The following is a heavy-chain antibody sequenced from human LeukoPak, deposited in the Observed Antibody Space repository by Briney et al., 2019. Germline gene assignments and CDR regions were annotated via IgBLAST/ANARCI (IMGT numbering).Heavy chain of an antibody. V-gene: IGHV3-21*01. CDR3: ARDVYYDSSGYYYRPGY. CDR2: ISSSSSYI. CDR1: GFTFSSYS. D-gene: IGHD3-22*01. J-gene: IGHJ4*02. Sequence: GVSLRLSCEASGFTFSSYSMNWVRQAPATGLEWVSSISSSSSYIYYADSVKGRFTISRDDAKNSLFLQMNSLRAEDTAVYYCARDVYYDSSGYYYRPGYWGQGTLVTVSS.